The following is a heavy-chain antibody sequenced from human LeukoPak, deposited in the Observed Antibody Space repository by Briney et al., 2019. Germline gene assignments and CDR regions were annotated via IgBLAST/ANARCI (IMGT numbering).Heavy chain of an antibody. J-gene: IGHJ5*02. D-gene: IGHD6-13*01. V-gene: IGHV3-30*02. CDR1: GFTFRNYA. CDR2: IRHDGSNI. Sequence: PGGSLRLSCAASGFTFRNYAMHWVRQAPGKGLEWMAFIRHDGSNIDYADSVKGRFTISRDNSKNTLYLQMNSLRAEDTAVYYCARDFLLAAAVPGWWFDPWGQGTLVTVSS. CDR3: ARDFLLAAAVPGWWFDP.